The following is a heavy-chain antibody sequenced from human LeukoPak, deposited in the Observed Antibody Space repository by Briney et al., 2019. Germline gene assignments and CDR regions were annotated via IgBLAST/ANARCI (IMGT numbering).Heavy chain of an antibody. Sequence: SETLSLTCTVSGGSISSYYWSWIRQPPGKGLEWIGYIYYSGSTNYNPSLKSRVTISVDTSKNQFSLKLSSVTAADTAVHYCARSPTAVAGDALFDYWGQGTLVTVSS. CDR2: IYYSGST. CDR3: ARSPTAVAGDALFDY. CDR1: GGSISSYY. J-gene: IGHJ4*02. D-gene: IGHD6-19*01. V-gene: IGHV4-59*08.